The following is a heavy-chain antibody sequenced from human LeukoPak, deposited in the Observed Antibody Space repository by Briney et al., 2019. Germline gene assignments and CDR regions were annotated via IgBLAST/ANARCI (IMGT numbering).Heavy chain of an antibody. CDR2: MNPNSGNT. J-gene: IGHJ6*03. D-gene: IGHD2-15*01. CDR3: ARAVGAATSYYYYYMDV. V-gene: IGHV1-8*01. Sequence: ASVKVSCKASGYTFTSYDINWVRQATGQGLEWMGWMNPNSGNTGYAQKFQGRVTMTRNTSISTAYMELSSLRSEDTAVYYCARAVGAATSYYYYYMDVWGEGTTVTVSS. CDR1: GYTFTSYD.